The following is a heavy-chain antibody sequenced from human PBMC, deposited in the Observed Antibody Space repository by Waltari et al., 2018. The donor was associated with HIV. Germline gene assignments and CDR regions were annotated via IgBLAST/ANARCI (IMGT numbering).Heavy chain of an antibody. D-gene: IGHD3-10*02. J-gene: IGHJ4*02. V-gene: IGHV3-74*01. CDR1: GFTFSSSW. Sequence: EVQLVESGGGLVQPGGSLRLSCAASGFTFSSSWMHWVRQAPGKGLVWVSRINGDGSSTDYADSVKGRFTSSRDNAKNTLYLQVNTLRAEDTAVYFCARDAALFDWGQGTLVTVSS. CDR2: INGDGSST. CDR3: ARDAALFD.